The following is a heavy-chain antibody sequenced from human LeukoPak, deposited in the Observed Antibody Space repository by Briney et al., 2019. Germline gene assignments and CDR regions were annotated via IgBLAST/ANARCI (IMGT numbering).Heavy chain of an antibody. V-gene: IGHV3-21*01. CDR1: GFTFSSYS. J-gene: IGHJ4*02. Sequence: GSLRLSCAASGFTFSSYSMNWVRQAPGKGLEWVSSISSSSSYIYYADSVKGRFTISRDNAKNSLYLQMNSLRAEDTAVYYCARETFLGGSYTGGVDYWGQGTLVTVSS. CDR3: ARETFLGGSYTGGVDY. CDR2: ISSSSSYI. D-gene: IGHD1-26*01.